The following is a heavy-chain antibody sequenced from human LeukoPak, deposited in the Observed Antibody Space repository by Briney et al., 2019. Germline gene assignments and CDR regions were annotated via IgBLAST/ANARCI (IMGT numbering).Heavy chain of an antibody. V-gene: IGHV1-18*01. J-gene: IGHJ3*01. CDR2: ISAYNGNT. Sequence: ASVEVSCKASGYTFTSYGISWVRQAPGQGLEWMGWISAYNGNTNYAQKLQGRVTMTTDTSTSTAYMELRSLRSDDTAVYYCARARVSTYYDSSGYPHGVWGQGTMVTVSS. CDR1: GYTFTSYG. D-gene: IGHD3-22*01. CDR3: ARARVSTYYDSSGYPHGV.